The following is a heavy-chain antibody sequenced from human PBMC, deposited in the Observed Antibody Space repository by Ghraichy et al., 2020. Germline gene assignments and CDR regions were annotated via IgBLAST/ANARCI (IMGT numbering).Heavy chain of an antibody. CDR3: AANWGLGYYYYGMDV. CDR2: INPNSGGT. V-gene: IGHV1-2*02. J-gene: IGHJ6*02. CDR1: GYTFTGYY. D-gene: IGHD7-27*01. Sequence: ASVKVSCKASGYTFTGYYMHWVRQAPGQGLEWMGWINPNSGGTNYAQKFQGRVTMTRDTSISTAYMELSRLRSDDTAVYYCAANWGLGYYYYGMDVWGQGTTVTVSS.